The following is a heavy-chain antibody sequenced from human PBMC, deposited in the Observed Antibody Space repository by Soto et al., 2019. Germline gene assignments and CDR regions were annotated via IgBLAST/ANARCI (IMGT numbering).Heavy chain of an antibody. CDR2: ISAYNGNP. CDR3: ARAGAYCGGDCYDAFDI. Sequence: QVQLVQSGAEVKKPGASVKVSCKASGYTFTSYRISWVRQAPGQGLEWMGWISAYNGNPNYAQKLQGRVTMTTDTSTSTAYRELRSLRSDDTAVYYCARAGAYCGGDCYDAFDIWGQGTMVTVSS. D-gene: IGHD2-21*02. J-gene: IGHJ3*02. CDR1: GYTFTSYR. V-gene: IGHV1-18*04.